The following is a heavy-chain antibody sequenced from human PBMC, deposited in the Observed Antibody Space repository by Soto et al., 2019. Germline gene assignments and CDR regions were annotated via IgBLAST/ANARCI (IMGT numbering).Heavy chain of an antibody. CDR1: GGSISSTDYY. Sequence: QVQLQESGPGLVQPSQTLSLSCVVSGGSISSTDYYWHWIRQAPGKGLEWIGYIYYSSTTYYNPSLQSRVSISVDTSKNQFSLKLTSVTAADAAVYYCACQTTAAGGGDHWGQGTPVT. CDR2: IYYSSTT. D-gene: IGHD6-25*01. J-gene: IGHJ4*02. V-gene: IGHV4-30-4*01. CDR3: ACQTTAAGGGDH.